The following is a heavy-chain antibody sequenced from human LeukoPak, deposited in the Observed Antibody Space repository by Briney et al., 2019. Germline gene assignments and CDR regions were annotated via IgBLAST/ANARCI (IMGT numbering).Heavy chain of an antibody. J-gene: IGHJ4*02. D-gene: IGHD5-18*01. Sequence: TSQTLSLTCTVSGGSISSGGYYWSWIRQPPGKGLEWIGYIYYSGSTNYNPSLKSRVTISVDTSKNQFSLKLSSVTAADTAVYYCARGSRGYTYGWGQGTLVTVSS. V-gene: IGHV4-61*08. CDR2: IYYSGST. CDR3: ARGSRGYTYG. CDR1: GGSISSGGYY.